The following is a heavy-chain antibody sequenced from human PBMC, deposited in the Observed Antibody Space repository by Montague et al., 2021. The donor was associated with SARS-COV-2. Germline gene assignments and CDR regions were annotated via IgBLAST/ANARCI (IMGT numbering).Heavy chain of an antibody. V-gene: IGHV4-34*01. CDR1: GGSFSDYH. Sequence: SETLSLTCAVYGGSFSDYHWNWIRRSQGGGLEWIGQINYGGSTKYNPSLRSRVTISIDTSKNQFSLKLTSVTAADTAVYYCARGAPGYWGQGTLVTVSS. J-gene: IGHJ4*02. D-gene: IGHD1-1*01. CDR3: ARGAPGY. CDR2: INYGGST.